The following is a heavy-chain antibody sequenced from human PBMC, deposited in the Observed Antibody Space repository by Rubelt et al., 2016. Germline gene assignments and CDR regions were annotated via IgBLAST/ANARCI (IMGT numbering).Heavy chain of an antibody. D-gene: IGHD1-26*01. CDR2: IISKTDGGTT. Sequence: GGLAQPGGSLKISCVDSKFILAHYAMSWVRQAPGKGLEWVGRIISKTDGGTTDYAAPAKGRFTISRDDSKNTLYLQMNSLKTEDTAVYYCTREWAGGSDYWGQGTLVTVSS. V-gene: IGHV3-15*01. CDR1: KFILAHYA. J-gene: IGHJ4*02. CDR3: TREWAGGSDY.